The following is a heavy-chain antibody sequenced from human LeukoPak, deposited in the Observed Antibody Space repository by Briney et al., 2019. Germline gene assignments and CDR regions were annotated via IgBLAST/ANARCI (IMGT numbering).Heavy chain of an antibody. J-gene: IGHJ4*02. CDR3: AKGDLLLWFRELLLEV. CDR2: ISGSGGST. V-gene: IGHV3-23*01. D-gene: IGHD3-10*01. Sequence: PGGSLRLSCAASGFTFSSYAMSWVRQAPGKGLEWVSAISGSGGSTYYADPVKGRFTISRDNSKNTLYLQMNSLRAEDTAVYYCAKGDLLLWFRELLLEVWGQGTLVTVSS. CDR1: GFTFSSYA.